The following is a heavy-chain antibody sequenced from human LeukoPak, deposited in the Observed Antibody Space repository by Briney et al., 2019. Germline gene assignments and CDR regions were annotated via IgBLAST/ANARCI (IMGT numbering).Heavy chain of an antibody. CDR2: ISSASNYI. D-gene: IGHD6-19*01. V-gene: IGHV3-21*01. CDR1: GFTFSSYN. Sequence: GGSLRLSCAASGFTFSSYNMNWVRQAPGKGLEWVSSISSASNYIYYTDSVKGRFTISRDNANNSLYLQMSSLRAEDTAVYYCARAYRSEWASDYWGQGTLVSVPS. J-gene: IGHJ4*02. CDR3: ARAYRSEWASDY.